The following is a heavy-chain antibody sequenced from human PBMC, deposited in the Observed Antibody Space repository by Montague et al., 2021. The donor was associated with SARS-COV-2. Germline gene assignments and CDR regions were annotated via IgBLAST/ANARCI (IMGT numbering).Heavy chain of an antibody. J-gene: IGHJ6*02. Sequence: SETLSLTCAVYGGSLSTYYWAWIRQSPGKGLEWIGNIYHSGNTNYNPSLKSRVSISVDTSLSQFSLYLTSVTAADAAVYYCARDQTVLEGLWYGMDVWGPGTPVTVSS. CDR1: GGSLSTYY. CDR2: IYHSGNT. CDR3: ARDQTVLEGLWYGMDV. V-gene: IGHV4-34*01. D-gene: IGHD3-3*01.